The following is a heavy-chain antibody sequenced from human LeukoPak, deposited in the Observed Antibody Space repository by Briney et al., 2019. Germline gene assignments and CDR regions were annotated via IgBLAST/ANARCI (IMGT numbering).Heavy chain of an antibody. J-gene: IGHJ4*02. CDR1: GFIFSSYA. CDR3: AKDLLTTVTPPGY. CDR2: ISGSGGST. Sequence: GGSLRLSCAASGFIFSSYAMRWVRQAPGKGLEWVSGISGSGGSTYYADSVKGRFTISRDNSKNTLYLQMSSLRAEDTAVYYCAKDLLTTVTPPGYWGQGTLVTVSS. V-gene: IGHV3-23*01. D-gene: IGHD4-17*01.